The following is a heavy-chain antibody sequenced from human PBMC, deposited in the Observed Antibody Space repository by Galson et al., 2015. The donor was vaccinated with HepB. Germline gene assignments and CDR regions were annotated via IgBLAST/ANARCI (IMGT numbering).Heavy chain of an antibody. CDR2: ISSSSSYI. J-gene: IGHJ6*02. D-gene: IGHD1-14*01. Sequence: LRLSCAASGFTFSSYSMNWVRQAPGKGLEWVSSISSSSSYIYYADSVKGRFTISRDNAKNSLYLQMNSLRAEDTAVYYCARGPVPTVLQVDPSTNYGMDVWGQGTTVTVSS. CDR1: GFTFSSYS. V-gene: IGHV3-21*01. CDR3: ARGPVPTVLQVDPSTNYGMDV.